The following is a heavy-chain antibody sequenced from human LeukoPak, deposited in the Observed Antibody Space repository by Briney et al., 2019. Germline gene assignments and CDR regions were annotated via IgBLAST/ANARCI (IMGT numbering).Heavy chain of an antibody. D-gene: IGHD6-19*01. Sequence: PSQTLSLTCTVSGGSISSGSYYWSWIRQPAGKGLEWIGRIYTSGSTNYNPSLKSRVTISVDTSKNQFSLKLSSVTAADTAVYYCAREGGQWLVRGSNWFDPWGQGTLVTVSS. V-gene: IGHV4-61*02. CDR2: IYTSGST. CDR1: GGSISSGSYY. J-gene: IGHJ5*02. CDR3: AREGGQWLVRGSNWFDP.